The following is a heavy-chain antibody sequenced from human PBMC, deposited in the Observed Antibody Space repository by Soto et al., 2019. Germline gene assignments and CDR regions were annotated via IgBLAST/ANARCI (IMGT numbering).Heavy chain of an antibody. J-gene: IGHJ4*02. V-gene: IGHV3-21*01. CDR2: ISSSDKYI. D-gene: IGHD2-21*02. CDR3: ARVFCRGDCYSPLDY. CDR1: GFTFSNFG. Sequence: GGSLRLSCVASGFTFSNFGLNWVRQAPGKGLEWVSSISSSDKYIYYADSVKGRFTISRDNAKNSLSLQMNSPRADDTAVYYCARVFCRGDCYSPLDYWGQGTLLTVSS.